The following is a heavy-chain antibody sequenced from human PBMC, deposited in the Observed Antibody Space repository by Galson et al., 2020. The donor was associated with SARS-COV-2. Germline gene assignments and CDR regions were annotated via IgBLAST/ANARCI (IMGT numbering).Heavy chain of an antibody. CDR2: IRSQANSYAT. CDR3: TRPSRDDILTPFDY. Sequence: GGSLRLSCAASGFTFSGSAMHWVRQASGKGLEWVGRIRSQANSYATAYAASVKGRFTISRDDSKNTAYLQMNSLKTEDTAVYYCTRPSRDDILTPFDYWGQGTLVTVSS. V-gene: IGHV3-73*01. D-gene: IGHD3-9*01. J-gene: IGHJ4*02. CDR1: GFTFSGSA.